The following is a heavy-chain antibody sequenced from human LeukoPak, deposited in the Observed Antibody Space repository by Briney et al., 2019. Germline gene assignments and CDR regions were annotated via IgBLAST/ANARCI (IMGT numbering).Heavy chain of an antibody. V-gene: IGHV4-31*03. J-gene: IGHJ6*04. D-gene: IGHD3-16*01. CDR3: ARDLFVGGLDA. CDR1: GDSITSRAYY. Sequence: PSQTLSLTCTVSGDSITSRAYYWSWIRQHPGTGLEWIGYIYHSGSTYYNPSLMTRVTMSVDTSKNQFSLKLTSVTAADTAVYYCARDLFVGGLDAWGKGTTVTVSS. CDR2: IYHSGST.